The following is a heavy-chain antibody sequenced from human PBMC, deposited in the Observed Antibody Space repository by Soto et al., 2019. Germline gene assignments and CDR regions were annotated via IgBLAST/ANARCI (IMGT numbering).Heavy chain of an antibody. V-gene: IGHV1-18*01. Sequence: GASVKVSCKASGYTFTNYGISWVRQAPGQGLEWMGWINTYNGNTNYAQKFQGRVTMTTDTSTSTAYMELRSLRSDDTAVYYCARENTNAGLDYWGQGTLVTVSS. CDR3: ARENTNAGLDY. CDR1: GYTFTNYG. J-gene: IGHJ4*02. D-gene: IGHD1-1*01. CDR2: INTYNGNT.